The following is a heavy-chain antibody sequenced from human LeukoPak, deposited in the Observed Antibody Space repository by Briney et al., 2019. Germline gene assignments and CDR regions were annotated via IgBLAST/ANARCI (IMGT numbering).Heavy chain of an antibody. D-gene: IGHD4-11*01. J-gene: IGHJ5*02. CDR3: ARGTPYNP. CDR1: GASIDSGRYY. V-gene: IGHV4-39*07. Sequence: SETLSLTCTVSGASIDSGRYYWGWIRQPPGKGLEWIGSIHYSGTTYYDPSLKSRVTISIDTSNNQFSLKLSSVTAADTAVYYCARGTPYNPWGQGTLVTVSS. CDR2: IHYSGTT.